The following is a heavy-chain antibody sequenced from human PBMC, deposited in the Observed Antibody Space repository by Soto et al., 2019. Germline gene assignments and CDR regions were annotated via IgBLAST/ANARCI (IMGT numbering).Heavy chain of an antibody. V-gene: IGHV3-21*01. D-gene: IGHD3-22*01. J-gene: IGHJ4*02. CDR2: ISSSSSYI. CDR3: AREVRVNYYDSSGYYLG. CDR1: GFTFSSYS. Sequence: EVQLVESGGGLVKPGGSLRLSCAASGFTFSSYSMNWVHQAPGKGLEWVSSISSSSSYIYYADSVKGRFTISRDNAKNSLYLQMNSLRAEDTAVYYCAREVRVNYYDSSGYYLGWGQGTLVTVSS.